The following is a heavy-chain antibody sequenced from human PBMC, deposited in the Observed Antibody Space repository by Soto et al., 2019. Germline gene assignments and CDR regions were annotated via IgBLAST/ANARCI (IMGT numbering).Heavy chain of an antibody. V-gene: IGHV4-39*01. D-gene: IGHD2-15*01. J-gene: IGHJ4*02. CDR1: GGSISSSNYY. Sequence: QLQLQESGPGLVKPSETLSLTCTFSGGSISSSNYYWGWIRQPPWNGLEWIGSIYYSGRTYYNPSLKSRVTISVDTNKNQITMRLSTVSAADTAVYYCAGHSRSRSGGRGYVFDYCGQGTLSNVSS. CDR3: AGHSRSRSGGRGYVFDY. CDR2: IYYSGRT.